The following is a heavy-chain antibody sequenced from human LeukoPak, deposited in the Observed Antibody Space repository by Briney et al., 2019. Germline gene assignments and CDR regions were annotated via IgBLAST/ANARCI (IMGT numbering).Heavy chain of an antibody. CDR3: ASQYYYDSSGYPDAFDI. Sequence: SETLSLTCTVSGGSVSSGSYYWSWIRQPPGKGLEWIGYIYYNGSTNYNPSLKSRVTISVDTSKNQFSLKLSSVTAADTAVYYCASQYYYDSSGYPDAFDIWGQGTMVTVSS. D-gene: IGHD3-22*01. J-gene: IGHJ3*02. CDR1: GGSVSSGSYY. CDR2: IYYNGST. V-gene: IGHV4-61*01.